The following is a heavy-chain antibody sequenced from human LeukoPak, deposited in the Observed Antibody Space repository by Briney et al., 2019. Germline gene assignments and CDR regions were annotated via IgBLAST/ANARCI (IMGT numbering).Heavy chain of an antibody. V-gene: IGHV3-15*01. D-gene: IGHD2-2*01. Sequence: PGGSLRLSCAASGFTFSNAWMSWVRQAPGKGLEWVGRIKSKTDGGTTDYAAPVKGRFTISRDDSKNTLYLQMNSLKTEDTAVYYCITENIVVVPAAIYFDYWGQGTLVTVSS. CDR2: IKSKTDGGTT. J-gene: IGHJ4*02. CDR3: ITENIVVVPAAIYFDY. CDR1: GFTFSNAW.